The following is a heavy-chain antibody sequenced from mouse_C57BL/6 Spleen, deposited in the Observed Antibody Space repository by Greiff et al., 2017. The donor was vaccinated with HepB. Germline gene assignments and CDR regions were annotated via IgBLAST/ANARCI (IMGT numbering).Heavy chain of an antibody. D-gene: IGHD1-1*01. Sequence: VQLQESGAELVRPGASVTLSCKASGYTFTDYEMHWVKQTPVHGLEWIGAIDPETGGTAYNQKFKGKAILTADKSSSTAYMELRSLTSEDSAVYYCTRDGKDYYAMDYWGQGTSVTVSS. CDR2: IDPETGGT. CDR3: TRDGKDYYAMDY. J-gene: IGHJ4*01. V-gene: IGHV1-15*01. CDR1: GYTFTDYE.